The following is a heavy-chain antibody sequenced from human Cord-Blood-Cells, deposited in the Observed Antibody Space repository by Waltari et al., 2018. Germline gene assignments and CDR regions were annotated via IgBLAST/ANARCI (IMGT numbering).Heavy chain of an antibody. CDR2: IYYSGST. CDR1: GGSISSYY. CDR3: ARYSSSWPYAFDI. D-gene: IGHD6-13*01. J-gene: IGHJ3*02. Sequence: QVQLQESGPGLVKPSETLSLTCTVSGGSISSYYWSWIRQPPGKGLEWIGYIYYSGSTNHNPPLKSRVTNSVNTAKNQFSLKLSSVTAADTAVYYCARYSSSWPYAFDIWGQGTMVTVSS. V-gene: IGHV4-59*08.